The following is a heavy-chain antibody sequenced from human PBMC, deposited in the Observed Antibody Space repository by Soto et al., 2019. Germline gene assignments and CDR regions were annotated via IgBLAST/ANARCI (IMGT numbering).Heavy chain of an antibody. CDR3: ARAGIVATTQLGWFDP. J-gene: IGHJ5*02. CDR1: GFKFSNYG. D-gene: IGHD1-26*01. V-gene: IGHV3-33*01. Sequence: QVQLVESGGGVVQPGRSLRLSCSASGFKFSNYGFHWVRQAPGKGLEWVAAIWPDGNIEHYLDAVKGRFTISRDNSNNTRAVQRNSLRPDDTAIYYCARAGIVATTQLGWFDPWGQGTLVIVSS. CDR2: IWPDGNIE.